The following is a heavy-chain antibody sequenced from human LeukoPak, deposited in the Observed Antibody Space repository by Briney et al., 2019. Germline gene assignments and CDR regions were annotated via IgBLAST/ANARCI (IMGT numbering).Heavy chain of an antibody. Sequence: PSETLSLTCTVSGGSISITTYYWGWIRQPPGKGLEWIGTIYFSGSTYYNPSLKRRVTISVDTSKNQFSLTMSSVTAADTAVYYCANLGYYNYGMDVWGQGTTVTASS. CDR1: GGSISITTYY. CDR3: ANLGYYNYGMDV. V-gene: IGHV4-39*01. J-gene: IGHJ6*02. CDR2: IYFSGST.